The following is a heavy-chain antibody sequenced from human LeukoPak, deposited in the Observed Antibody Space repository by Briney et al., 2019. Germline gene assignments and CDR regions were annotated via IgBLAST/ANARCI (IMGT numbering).Heavy chain of an antibody. V-gene: IGHV3-23*01. J-gene: IGHJ4*02. CDR3: GKTTVGYSSGQKPAWPVDY. CDR1: GFTFGSHA. Sequence: GGSLRLSCEASGFTFGSHAMYWVRQAPGKGLEWVAGIFGRGGSPHYADPVKGRFTISRDNSRNTVYLQINSLRAEDTAVCYCGKTTVGYSSGQKPAWPVDYWGQGTLVTVSS. D-gene: IGHD5-18*01. CDR2: IFGRGGSP.